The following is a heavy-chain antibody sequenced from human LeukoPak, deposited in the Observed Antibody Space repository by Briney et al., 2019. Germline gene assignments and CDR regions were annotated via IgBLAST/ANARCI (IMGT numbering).Heavy chain of an antibody. J-gene: IGHJ4*02. Sequence: GGSLRLSCAASGFTLDDYAMHWVRQAPGKGLEWVSLISWDGGSTYYADSVKGRFTISRDNSKNSLYLQMNSLRAEDTALYYCAKDPWPRSSSPLPHYWGQGTLVTVSS. CDR1: GFTLDDYA. V-gene: IGHV3-43D*03. CDR3: AKDPWPRSSSPLPHY. CDR2: ISWDGGST. D-gene: IGHD6-6*01.